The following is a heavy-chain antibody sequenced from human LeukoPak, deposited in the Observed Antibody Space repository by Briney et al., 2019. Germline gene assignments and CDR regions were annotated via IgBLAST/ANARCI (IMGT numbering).Heavy chain of an antibody. CDR1: GGSISSSSYY. CDR2: IYYSGST. Sequence: SETLSLTCTASGGSISSSSYYWGWIRQPPGKGLEWIGSIYYSGSTYYNPSLKSRVTISVDTSKNQFSLKLSSVTAADTAVYYCARDPMGIAAAGGWFDPWGQGTLVTVSS. J-gene: IGHJ5*02. CDR3: ARDPMGIAAAGGWFDP. D-gene: IGHD6-13*01. V-gene: IGHV4-39*07.